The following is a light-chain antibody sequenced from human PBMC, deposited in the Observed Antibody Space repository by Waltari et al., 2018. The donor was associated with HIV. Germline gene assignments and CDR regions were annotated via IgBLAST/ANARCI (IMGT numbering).Light chain of an antibody. CDR3: SSYTSSSTKV. J-gene: IGLJ2*01. CDR1: SSDIDGYNY. Sequence: QSALTQPASVSGSPGQSITISCTGTSSDIDGYNYVSWYQQHPGKAPKLMIYDVSNRPSGLSNRFSGSKSGNTASLTISWLQAEDEADYYCSSYTSSSTKVFGGWTKLTVL. V-gene: IGLV2-14*03. CDR2: DVS.